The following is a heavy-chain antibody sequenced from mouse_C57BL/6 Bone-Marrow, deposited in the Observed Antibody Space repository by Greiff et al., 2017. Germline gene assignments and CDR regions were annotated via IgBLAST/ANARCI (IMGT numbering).Heavy chain of an antibody. CDR3: ARPPYDSDAY. D-gene: IGHD2-12*01. J-gene: IGHJ3*01. CDR2: ISSGGSYT. V-gene: IGHV5-6*01. CDR1: GFTFSSYG. Sequence: EVHLVESGGDLVKPGGSLKLSCAASGFTFSSYGMSWVRQTPDKRLEWVATISSGGSYTYYPDSVKGRFTISRDNAKNTLYLQMSSLKSEDTAMYYCARPPYDSDAYWGQRTLVTVAA.